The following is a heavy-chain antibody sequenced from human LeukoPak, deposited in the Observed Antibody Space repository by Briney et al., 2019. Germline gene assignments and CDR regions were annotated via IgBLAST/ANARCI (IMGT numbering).Heavy chain of an antibody. J-gene: IGHJ6*02. V-gene: IGHV4-34*01. CDR3: ARIPRITMVRGVKSYYYGMDV. CDR2: INHSGST. CDR1: GGSFSGYY. D-gene: IGHD3-10*01. Sequence: SETLSLTCAVYGGSFSGYYWSWIRQPPGKGLEWIGEINHSGSTNYNPSLKSRVTISVDTSKNQFSLKLSSVTAADTAVYYCARIPRITMVRGVKSYYYGMDVWGQGTTVTVSS.